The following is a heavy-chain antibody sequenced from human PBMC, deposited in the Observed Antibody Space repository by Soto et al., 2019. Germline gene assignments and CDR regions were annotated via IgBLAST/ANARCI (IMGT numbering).Heavy chain of an antibody. CDR2: IYYSGST. V-gene: IGHV4-59*08. J-gene: IGHJ5*02. Sequence: PSETLSLTCTVSGGSISSYYWSWIRQPPGKGLEWIGYIYYSGSTNYNPSLKSRVTISVDTSKNQFSLKLSSVTAADTAVYYCARSGYSSSWYPQFNWFDPWGQGTLVTVSS. CDR1: GGSISSYY. CDR3: ARSGYSSSWYPQFNWFDP. D-gene: IGHD6-13*01.